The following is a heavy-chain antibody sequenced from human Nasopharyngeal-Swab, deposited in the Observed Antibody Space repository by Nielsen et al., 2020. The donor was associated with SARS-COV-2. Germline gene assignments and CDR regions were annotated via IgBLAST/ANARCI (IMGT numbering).Heavy chain of an antibody. CDR2: ISSNGGST. CDR3: ARSGLKKEWLLYNWFDP. V-gene: IGHV3-64D*06. Sequence: WIRQPPGKGLEYVSAISSNGGSTYYADSVKGRFTISRDNSKNTLYLQMSSLRAEDTAVYYCARSGLKKEWLLYNWFDPWGQGTLVTVSS. D-gene: IGHD3-3*01. J-gene: IGHJ5*02.